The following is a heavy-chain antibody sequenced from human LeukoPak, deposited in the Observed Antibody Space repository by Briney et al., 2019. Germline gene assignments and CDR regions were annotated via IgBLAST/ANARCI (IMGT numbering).Heavy chain of an antibody. D-gene: IGHD3-10*01. Sequence: SETLSLTCTVSGGSISSSSYYWGWIRQPPGKGLEWIGSIYYSGSTYYNPSLKSRVTISVDTSKNQFSLKLSSVTAADTAVYYCAKNPAGFHGSGSLSHYFDYWGQGTLVTVSS. CDR1: GGSISSSSYY. CDR3: AKNPAGFHGSGSLSHYFDY. J-gene: IGHJ4*02. CDR2: IYYSGST. V-gene: IGHV4-39*01.